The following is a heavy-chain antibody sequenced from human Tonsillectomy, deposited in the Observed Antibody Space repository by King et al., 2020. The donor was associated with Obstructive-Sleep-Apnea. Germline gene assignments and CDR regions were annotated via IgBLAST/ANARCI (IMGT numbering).Heavy chain of an antibody. CDR1: GGSISTSSYY. CDR3: ARGPNCGGDCYVDY. D-gene: IGHD2-21*02. Sequence: LQLQESGQGLVKPSETLSLTCTVSGGSISTSSYYWGWIRQPPGKGLEWIGSIYYSGSTYYNPSLKSRVTISVDTSKNQFSLKLSSVTAADTAVYYCARGPNCGGDCYVDYWGQGTLVTVSS. V-gene: IGHV4-39*07. J-gene: IGHJ4*02. CDR2: IYYSGST.